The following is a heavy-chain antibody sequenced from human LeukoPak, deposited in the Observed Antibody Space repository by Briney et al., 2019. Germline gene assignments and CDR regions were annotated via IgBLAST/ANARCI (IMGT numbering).Heavy chain of an antibody. CDR1: AASISSDNYC. V-gene: IGHV4-61*02. Sequence: SQSLSLTCTVSAASISSDNYCWNWIRQPAGRGLEWIGRFYAGDTKYNPSLNNRATVSVDTSKNQFSLTLSSVTAADTATYYCARGVFMTSGRYFYYMDLWGTGTTVTVSS. CDR2: FYAGDT. J-gene: IGHJ6*03. CDR3: ARGVFMTSGRYFYYMDL. D-gene: IGHD2-21*01.